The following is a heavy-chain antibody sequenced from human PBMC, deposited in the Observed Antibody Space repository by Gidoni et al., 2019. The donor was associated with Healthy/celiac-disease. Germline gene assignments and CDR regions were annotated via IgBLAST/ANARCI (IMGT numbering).Heavy chain of an antibody. CDR1: GYTFTSYY. Sequence: QVQLVQSGAEVKKPGASVKVSCKASGYTFTSYYMHWVRQAPGQGREWMGIINPSGGSTSYAQKFQGRVTMTRDTSTSTVYMELSSLRSEDTAVYYCARAGFGIAVAGTADYWGQGTLVTVSS. D-gene: IGHD6-19*01. CDR3: ARAGFGIAVAGTADY. CDR2: INPSGGST. J-gene: IGHJ4*02. V-gene: IGHV1-46*01.